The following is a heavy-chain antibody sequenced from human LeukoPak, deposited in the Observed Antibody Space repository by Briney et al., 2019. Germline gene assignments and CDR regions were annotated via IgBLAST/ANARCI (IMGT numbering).Heavy chain of an antibody. D-gene: IGHD3-9*01. V-gene: IGHV1-18*01. Sequence: GASVKVSCKASGYTFTSYGISWVRQAPGQGLEWMGWISAYNGNTNYAQKLQGRVTMTTDTSTSTAYMELRSLRSDDTAVYYCAREDWYYDILTGSHDAFDIWGQGTMVTVSS. J-gene: IGHJ3*02. CDR2: ISAYNGNT. CDR1: GYTFTSYG. CDR3: AREDWYYDILTGSHDAFDI.